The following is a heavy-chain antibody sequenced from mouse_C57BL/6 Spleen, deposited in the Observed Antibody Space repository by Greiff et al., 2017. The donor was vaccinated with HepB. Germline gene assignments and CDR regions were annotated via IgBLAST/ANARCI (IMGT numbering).Heavy chain of an antibody. V-gene: IGHV5-4*01. CDR1: GFTFSSYA. CDR2: ISDGGSYT. J-gene: IGHJ3*01. Sequence: EVRLVESGGGLVKPGGSLKLSCAASGFTFSSYAMSWVRQTPEKRLEWVATISDGGSYTYYPDNVKGRFTISRDNAKNNLYLQMSHLKSEDTAMYYCASHYYGSSYPFAYWGQGTLVTVSA. D-gene: IGHD1-1*01. CDR3: ASHYYGSSYPFAY.